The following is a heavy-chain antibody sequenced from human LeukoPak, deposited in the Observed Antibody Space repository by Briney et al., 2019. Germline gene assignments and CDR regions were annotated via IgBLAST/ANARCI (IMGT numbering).Heavy chain of an antibody. Sequence: PGGSLRLSCAASGFTFSSYAMSWVRQAPGKGLEWVSAISGSGGSTYYADSVKGRFTVSRDNAKNSLYLQMNSLRAEDTAVYYCARGGSYGSLDYWGQGTLVTVSS. J-gene: IGHJ4*02. CDR1: GFTFSSYA. D-gene: IGHD5-18*01. V-gene: IGHV3-23*01. CDR2: ISGSGGST. CDR3: ARGGSYGSLDY.